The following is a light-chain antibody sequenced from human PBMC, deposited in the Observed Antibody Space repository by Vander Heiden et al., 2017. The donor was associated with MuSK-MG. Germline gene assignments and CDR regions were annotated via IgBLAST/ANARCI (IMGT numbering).Light chain of an antibody. CDR3: AAWDGTLSGYV. CDR1: NSNIGNDY. Sequence: SILTQPPSPSGTPGQRVTISCSGSNSNIGNDYVSWFQQLPGTAPKLLMYRNNKRPSGVPDRFSGSKSGTSATLAITGLWSEDEADYYCAAWDGTLSGYVFGAGTTVTVL. V-gene: IGLV1-47*03. CDR2: RNN. J-gene: IGLJ1*01.